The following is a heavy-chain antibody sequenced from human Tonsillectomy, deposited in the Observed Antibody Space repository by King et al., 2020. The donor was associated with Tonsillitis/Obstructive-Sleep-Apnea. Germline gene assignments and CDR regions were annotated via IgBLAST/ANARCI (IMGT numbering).Heavy chain of an antibody. CDR3: ARVSRPEEPYNWNFDC. CDR1: GFRFSDYG. D-gene: IGHD1-20*01. Sequence: VQLVESGGGVVQPGRSLRLSCAASGFRFSDYGMHWVRQAPGKGLEWVAVIWYDGSNKYYADSVKGRFTISRDNSKYTLYLQMNSLRTEDSAVYYCARVSRPEEPYNWNFDCWGQGTLVTVSS. CDR2: IWYDGSNK. V-gene: IGHV3-33*01. J-gene: IGHJ4*02.